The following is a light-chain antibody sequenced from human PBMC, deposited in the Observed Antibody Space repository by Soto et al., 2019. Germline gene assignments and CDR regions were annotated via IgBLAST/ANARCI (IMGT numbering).Light chain of an antibody. J-gene: IGLJ1*01. Sequence: QSVLTQPPSASGTPGQRVTISCSGSSSNIGSNTVNWYQQHPGTAPNLLIYSNNQRPSGVPDRFSGSKSGTSASLAISGLQSEDEADYYCASWDDSLNGPYVFGTGTKLTVL. CDR2: SNN. V-gene: IGLV1-44*01. CDR1: SSNIGSNT. CDR3: ASWDDSLNGPYV.